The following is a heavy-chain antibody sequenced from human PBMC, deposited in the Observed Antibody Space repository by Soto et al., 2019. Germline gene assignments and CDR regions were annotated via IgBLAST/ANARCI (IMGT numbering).Heavy chain of an antibody. D-gene: IGHD3-22*01. V-gene: IGHV3-49*03. CDR1: GFAFRDYA. J-gene: IGHJ4*02. Sequence: GGSLRLSCTTSGFAFRDYAMSWLRQAPGKGLEWVGFIRSTPYGGTTDYAASVKGRFTISRDDSKSIAYLQMNSLKTEDTAEYYCTRGRYYPPYYFDYWGQGTLVTVSS. CDR3: TRGRYYPPYYFDY. CDR2: IRSTPYGGTT.